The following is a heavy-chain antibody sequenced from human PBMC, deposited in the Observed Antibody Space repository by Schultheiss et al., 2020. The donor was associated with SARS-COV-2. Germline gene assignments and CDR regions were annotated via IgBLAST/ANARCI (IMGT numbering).Heavy chain of an antibody. Sequence: SETLSLTCSVSGSSITGFFWTWIRQPPGKGLDPIGNIYFTGITKYNPSLKSRVTISIDTSKNQFSLKLGSVTAADTAVYFCARATPVESLFSVRGGSFDFWGRGALVTVSS. CDR2: IYFTGIT. CDR1: GSSITGFF. J-gene: IGHJ4*02. V-gene: IGHV4-59*01. D-gene: IGHD5-24*01. CDR3: ARATPVESLFSVRGGSFDF.